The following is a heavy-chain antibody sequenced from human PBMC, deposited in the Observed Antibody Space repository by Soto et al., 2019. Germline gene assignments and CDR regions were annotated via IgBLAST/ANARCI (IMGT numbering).Heavy chain of an antibody. Sequence: EVQLLESGGDLVQPGGSLRLSCAASGFTFSNFGMSWVRQAPGKGLEWVSAISASSASTYYADSVLGRFTISRDNSKNTLYRRMNSLRGEDTAVYYCATAPDSEYSVYDLDCDYLGLGTQVTVSS. D-gene: IGHD5-12*01. CDR2: ISASSAST. CDR1: GFTFSNFG. J-gene: IGHJ4*02. V-gene: IGHV3-23*01. CDR3: ATAPDSEYSVYDLDCDY.